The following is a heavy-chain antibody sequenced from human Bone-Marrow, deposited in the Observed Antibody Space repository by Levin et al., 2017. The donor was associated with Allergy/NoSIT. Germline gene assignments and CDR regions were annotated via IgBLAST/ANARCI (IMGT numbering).Heavy chain of an antibody. CDR1: GFTFNTYG. J-gene: IGHJ3*01. Sequence: GESLKISCAASGFTFNTYGMHWVRQAPGKGLEWVAVISYDGNIKYYGDSVKGRFTISRDNSKKTLFLEMNSLRAEDTALYYCAKEYASSWYGGSAFDFWGQGTMVTVS. CDR2: ISYDGNIK. V-gene: IGHV3-30*18. D-gene: IGHD6-13*01. CDR3: AKEYASSWYGGSAFDF.